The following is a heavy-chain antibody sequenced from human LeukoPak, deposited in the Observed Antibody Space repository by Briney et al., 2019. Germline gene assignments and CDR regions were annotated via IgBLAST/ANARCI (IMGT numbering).Heavy chain of an antibody. D-gene: IGHD4-17*01. CDR3: AKGLTTGPRSVYLYMDV. J-gene: IGHJ6*03. CDR1: GFTFSSYG. V-gene: IGHV3-33*06. Sequence: PGGSLRLSCVASGFTFSSYGMHWVRQAPGEGLEWVSLLWYDGSNEYYADSVKGRFTISKDNSKSTLHLQMNSLRAEDTALYYCAKGLTTGPRSVYLYMDVWGKGTTVSVSS. CDR2: LWYDGSNE.